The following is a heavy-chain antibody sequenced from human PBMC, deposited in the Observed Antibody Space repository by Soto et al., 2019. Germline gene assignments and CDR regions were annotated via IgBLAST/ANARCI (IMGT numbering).Heavy chain of an antibody. D-gene: IGHD2-2*01. CDR1: GFTFSSYS. CDR3: ARDRPGYQQGYYYYGMDV. CDR2: ISSSSSYI. V-gene: IGHV3-21*01. J-gene: IGHJ6*02. Sequence: PGGSLRLSCAASGFTFSSYSMNWVRQAPGKGLEWVSSISSSSSYIYYADSVKGRFTISRDNAKNSLYLQMNSLRAEDTAVYYCARDRPGYQQGYYYYGMDVWGQGTTVTVSS.